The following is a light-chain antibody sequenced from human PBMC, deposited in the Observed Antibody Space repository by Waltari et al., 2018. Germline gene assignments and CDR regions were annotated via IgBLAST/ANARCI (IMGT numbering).Light chain of an antibody. CDR3: QQYFDYPWT. V-gene: IGKV1-5*03. J-gene: IGKJ1*01. CDR2: KAS. CDR1: EDISGW. Sequence: DIQLTQSPSTLSASVRDRVTMTCRASEDISGWLAWYQQKPGKAPKLLMFKASSLESGVPSRFSGSESGTEFTLTITSLQPEDFATYYCQQYFDYPWTFGQGTRVDI.